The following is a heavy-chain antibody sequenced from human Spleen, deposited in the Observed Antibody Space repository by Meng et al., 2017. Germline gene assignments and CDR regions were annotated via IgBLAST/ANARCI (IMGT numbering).Heavy chain of an antibody. J-gene: IGHJ4*02. CDR3: ARDEDISAAGKLFGDY. V-gene: IGHV1-2*06. Sequence: ASVKVSCKASGYTFTAYYMYWVRWAPGQGLEWMGRINPKSGDTHYAQKFQARVTMTGDTSISTAYMELSGLRSDDTAMYYCARDEDISAAGKLFGDYWGQGTLVTVSS. CDR1: GYTFTAYY. D-gene: IGHD6-25*01. CDR2: INPKSGDT.